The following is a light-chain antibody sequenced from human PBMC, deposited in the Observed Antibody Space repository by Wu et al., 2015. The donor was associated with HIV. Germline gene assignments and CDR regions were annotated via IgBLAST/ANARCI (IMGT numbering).Light chain of an antibody. CDR2: AAS. CDR1: QGIGSY. J-gene: IGKJ2*02. V-gene: IGKV1-9*01. CDR3: QRLFDFPLWT. Sequence: DSQLTQSPSSLSASIGARVTITCRASQGIGSYLAWYQQKPGKVPKLLIYAASILQSGVPSRFSGSGSGTKFTLTINNLQPDDIATYYCQRLFDFPLWTFGQGTKLELK.